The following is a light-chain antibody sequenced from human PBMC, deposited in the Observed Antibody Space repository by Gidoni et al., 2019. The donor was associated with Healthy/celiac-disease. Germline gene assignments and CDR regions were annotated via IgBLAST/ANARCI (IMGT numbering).Light chain of an antibody. CDR2: RNK. CDR3: AAWDDSLSVYV. V-gene: IGLV1-47*01. J-gene: IGLJ1*01. Sequence: QSVLTQPPSASGTPGQGVTISCSGSSSNIGSNSVYWYQQLPGTAPKLLIYRNKQRPSGVPDRFSGSKSGTSASLAISGLRSEDEADYYCAAWDDSLSVYVFGTGTKVTVL. CDR1: SSNIGSNS.